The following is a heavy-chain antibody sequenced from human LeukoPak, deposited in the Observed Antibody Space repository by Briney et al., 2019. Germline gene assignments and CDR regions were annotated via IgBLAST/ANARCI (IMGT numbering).Heavy chain of an antibody. V-gene: IGHV3-30*02. J-gene: IGHJ6*02. Sequence: GGSLRLSCAASGFPFRSYGMHWVRRATGRALEWVAFIRYDGSNKYYADSVKGRFTISRDNSKNTLYLQMNSLRAEDTAVYYCAKDAHYYGSGSYYYYYGMDVWGQGTTVTVSS. D-gene: IGHD3-10*01. CDR2: IRYDGSNK. CDR3: AKDAHYYGSGSYYYYYGMDV. CDR1: GFPFRSYG.